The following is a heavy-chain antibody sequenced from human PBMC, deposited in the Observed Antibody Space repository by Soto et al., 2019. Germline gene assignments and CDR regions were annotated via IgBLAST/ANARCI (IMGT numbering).Heavy chain of an antibody. CDR2: ISAYNGNR. D-gene: IGHD1-26*01. V-gene: IGHV1-18*01. CDR1: GYTFSHYG. J-gene: IGHJ6*02. Sequence: ASVKVSCKASGYTFSHYGIGWVRQAPGQGREGMGWISAYNGNRHFAEGLRGRITMTTNTTTSTADMELRSLSSDDTAVYYCARGGQECSNSGCGYIYDGMDVWGQGTTVTVSS. CDR3: ARGGQECSNSGCGYIYDGMDV.